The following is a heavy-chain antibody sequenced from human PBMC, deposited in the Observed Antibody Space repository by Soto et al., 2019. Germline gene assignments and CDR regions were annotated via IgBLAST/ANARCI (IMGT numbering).Heavy chain of an antibody. CDR3: ARVVAATPSPYYGMDV. CDR1: GYTFTSYG. D-gene: IGHD2-15*01. J-gene: IGHJ6*02. Sequence: ASVKVSCKASGYTFTSYGISWVRQAPGQGLEWMGWISAYNGNTNYAQKLQGRVTMTTDTSTSTAYMELRSLRSDDAAVYYCARVVAATPSPYYGMDVWGQGTTVTVSS. V-gene: IGHV1-18*01. CDR2: ISAYNGNT.